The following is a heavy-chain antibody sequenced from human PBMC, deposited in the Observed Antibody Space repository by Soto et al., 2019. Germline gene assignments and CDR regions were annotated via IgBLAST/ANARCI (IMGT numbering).Heavy chain of an antibody. Sequence: EVQLVESGGGLVQPGGSLKLSCAASGFTFSGSAMHWVRQASGKGLEWVGRIRSKANSYATAYAASVKGRFTISRDDSKNTAYLQMNSLKTEDTAVYYCTRHDGIAAAGDTDYWGQGTLVTVSS. V-gene: IGHV3-73*01. CDR1: GFTFSGSA. J-gene: IGHJ4*02. CDR2: IRSKANSYAT. D-gene: IGHD6-13*01. CDR3: TRHDGIAAAGDTDY.